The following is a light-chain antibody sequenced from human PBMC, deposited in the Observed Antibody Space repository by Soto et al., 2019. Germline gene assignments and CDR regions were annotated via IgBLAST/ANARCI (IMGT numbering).Light chain of an antibody. CDR3: SSYTSSSTLLV. CDR1: SSDVGGYNY. CDR2: DVS. J-gene: IGLJ1*01. Sequence: QSSLTQPASVSGSPVQSITISCTGTSSDVGGYNYVSWYQQHPGKAPKLMIYDVSNRPSGVSNRFSGSKSGNTASLTISGLQAEDEADYYCSSYTSSSTLLVFGTGTKLTVL. V-gene: IGLV2-14*01.